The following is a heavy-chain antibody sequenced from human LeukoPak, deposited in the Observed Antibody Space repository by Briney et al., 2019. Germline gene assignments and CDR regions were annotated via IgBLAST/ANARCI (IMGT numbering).Heavy chain of an antibody. D-gene: IGHD4-17*01. CDR1: GGSISSYY. J-gene: IGHJ5*01. CDR2: IYYSGST. V-gene: IGHV4-59*01. CDR3: ARTYITSLPYGDYVWFDY. Sequence: ASETLSLTCTVSGGSISSYYWSWIRQPPGKGLEWIGYIYYSGSTNYKSSLKSRVTISLDTSKSQFSLTLNSVTSADTAVYYCARTYITSLPYGDYVWFDYWGQGTLVTVSS.